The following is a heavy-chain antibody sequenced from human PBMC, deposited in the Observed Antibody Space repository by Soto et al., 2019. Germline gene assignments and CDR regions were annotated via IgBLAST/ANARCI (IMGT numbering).Heavy chain of an antibody. CDR2: ITSSGSTI. CDR3: ARVTIEASGLDY. D-gene: IGHD6-13*01. CDR1: VFTFSSYE. Sequence: PWWSLRLSCSASVFTFSSYEMNWFRQAPGKGLEWVSYITSSGSTIYYADSVKGRFTISRDNAKNSLYLQMNSLRAEDTAVYYCARVTIEASGLDYWGQGTLVTVSS. V-gene: IGHV3-48*03. J-gene: IGHJ4*02.